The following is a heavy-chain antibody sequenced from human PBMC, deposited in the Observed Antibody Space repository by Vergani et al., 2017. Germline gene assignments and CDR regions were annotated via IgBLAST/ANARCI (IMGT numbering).Heavy chain of an antibody. J-gene: IGHJ4*02. CDR1: GFTVNDYG. V-gene: IGHV3-20*04. D-gene: IGHD4-23*01. CDR2: ISDNGDRA. Sequence: EVQLVESGGSLVRPGGSLRLSCAVSGFTVNDYGMTWVRKTPGKGLEWVSSISDNGDRATYRDSVKGRFTVSRDSAKNSLYLQMNNLRAEDTALYYCARDENYGGQYFDSWGQGTLVTVSS. CDR3: ARDENYGGQYFDS.